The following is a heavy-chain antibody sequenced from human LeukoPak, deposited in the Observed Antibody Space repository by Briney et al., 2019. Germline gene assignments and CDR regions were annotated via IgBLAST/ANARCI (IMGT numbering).Heavy chain of an antibody. D-gene: IGHD2-15*01. Sequence: GGSLRLSCAASGFTLSSYAMSWVRQGPGKGREWVSAISVSGKTNHAASVKGRFTISRDSSKNTPYLQTNSRRAGDAAVYYCAKAPVTTCSGAYCYPFDYWSQGTLVTVSS. CDR1: GFTLSSYA. V-gene: IGHV3-23*01. J-gene: IGHJ4*02. CDR2: ISVSGKT. CDR3: AKAPVTTCSGAYCYPFDY.